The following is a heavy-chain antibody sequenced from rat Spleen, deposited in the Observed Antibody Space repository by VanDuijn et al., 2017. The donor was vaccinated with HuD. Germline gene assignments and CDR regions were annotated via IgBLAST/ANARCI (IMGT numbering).Heavy chain of an antibody. D-gene: IGHD5-1*01. CDR1: GFTFSSYY. CDR2: ISYDGSST. V-gene: IGHV5-29*01. Sequence: EVQLVESGGGLVQPGRSLKLSCAASGFTFSSYYMAWVRQAPTKGLEWVATISYDGSSTYFRDSVKGRFTFSRDNAKNTLYLQMDSLRSDDTATYYCARQNWPYYFDYWGQGVMVTVSS. CDR3: ARQNWPYYFDY. J-gene: IGHJ2*01.